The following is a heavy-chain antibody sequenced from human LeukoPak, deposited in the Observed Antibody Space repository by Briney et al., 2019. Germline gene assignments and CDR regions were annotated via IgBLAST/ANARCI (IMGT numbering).Heavy chain of an antibody. CDR3: AKDLGVQWLLPYYFDY. Sequence: SGRSLRLSCAASGFTFSNYGMHWVRQAPGKGLEWVAVISYDGSRKYYADSVKGRFTISRDNTKNTLYLQMNSLRVEDTAVYYCAKDLGVQWLLPYYFDYWGQGILVTVSS. V-gene: IGHV3-30*18. CDR1: GFTFSNYG. D-gene: IGHD5-12*01. CDR2: ISYDGSRK. J-gene: IGHJ4*02.